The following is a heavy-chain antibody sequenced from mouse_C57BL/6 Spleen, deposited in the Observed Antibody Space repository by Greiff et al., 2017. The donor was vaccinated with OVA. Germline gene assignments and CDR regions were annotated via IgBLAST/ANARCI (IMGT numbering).Heavy chain of an antibody. CDR3: ARCYSKGGYYAMDY. J-gene: IGHJ4*01. Sequence: QQRPIQGLEWIGNIDPSDSETHYNQKFKDKATLTVDKSSSTAYMQLSSLTSEDSAVYYCARCYSKGGYYAMDYWGQGTSVTVSS. V-gene: IGHV1-52*01. D-gene: IGHD2-5*01. CDR2: IDPSDSET.